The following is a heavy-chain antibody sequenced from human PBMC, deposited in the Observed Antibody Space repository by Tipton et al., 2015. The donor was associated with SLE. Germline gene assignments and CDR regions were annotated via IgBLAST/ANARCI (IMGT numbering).Heavy chain of an antibody. CDR1: GGSISSHY. Sequence: TLSLTCPVSGGSISSHYWSWIRQPPGKGLEWIGYIYYSGSTNYNPSLKSRVTISVDTSKNQLPLKLSSVTAADTAVYYCARDDPRYYYGMDVWGQGTTVTVSS. CDR3: ARDDPRYYYGMDV. J-gene: IGHJ6*02. CDR2: IYYSGST. V-gene: IGHV4-59*11.